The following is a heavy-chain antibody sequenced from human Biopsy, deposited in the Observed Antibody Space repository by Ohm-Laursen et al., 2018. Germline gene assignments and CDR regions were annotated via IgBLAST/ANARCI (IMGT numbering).Heavy chain of an antibody. CDR2: VYYSGST. CDR3: ARLYRLDDYWNDDPPDAFDV. Sequence: SDTLSLTCIVSGGSISSYYWTWIRQPPGKGLEWIGDVYYSGSTNRNPSLKSRVTILVDTSKNQFSLKLNSVTAADTAVFFCARLYRLDDYWNDDPPDAFDVWAQGTMVTVSS. V-gene: IGHV4-59*08. CDR1: GGSISSYY. D-gene: IGHD3-3*01. J-gene: IGHJ3*01.